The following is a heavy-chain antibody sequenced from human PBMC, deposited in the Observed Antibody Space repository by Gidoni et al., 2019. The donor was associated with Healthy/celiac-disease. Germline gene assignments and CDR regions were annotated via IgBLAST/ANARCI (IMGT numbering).Heavy chain of an antibody. CDR3: ARGEWIDATIYYGMDV. Sequence: EVQLVQSGAEVKKPGESLKISCKGSGNSFTSDWIGWVRQMPGKGLEWMGIIYPGDSDTRYSPSFQGQVTISADKSISTAYLQWSSLKASDTAMYYCARGEWIDATIYYGMDVWGQGTTVTVSS. CDR2: IYPGDSDT. V-gene: IGHV5-51*01. J-gene: IGHJ6*02. CDR1: GNSFTSDW. D-gene: IGHD2-2*03.